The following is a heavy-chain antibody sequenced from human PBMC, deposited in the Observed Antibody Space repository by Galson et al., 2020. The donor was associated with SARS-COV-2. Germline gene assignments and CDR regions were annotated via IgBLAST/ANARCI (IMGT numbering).Heavy chain of an antibody. CDR2: INSEGGRT. CDR1: GFTFSTYW. V-gene: IGHV3-74*01. Sequence: GESLKISCAASGFTFSTYWMHWVRQAPGKGLVWVARINSEGGRTIYADSVKGRFTISRDNAKNTLYLQMNSVRAEDTAAYFCAREGEDTWYDYVMDAWGQGTTVTGSS. CDR3: AREGEDTWYDYVMDA. J-gene: IGHJ6*02. D-gene: IGHD3-16*01.